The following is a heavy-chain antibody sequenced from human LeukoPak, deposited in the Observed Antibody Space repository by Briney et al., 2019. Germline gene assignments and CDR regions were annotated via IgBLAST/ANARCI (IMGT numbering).Heavy chain of an antibody. CDR2: IYYSGST. Sequence: SETLSLTCTVSGGSISSYYWSWIRQPPGKGLEWIGYIYYSGSTYYNPSLKSRVTISVDTSKNQFSLKLSSVTAADTAVYYCARDQTRYSSSPTAHDAFDIWGQGTMVTVSS. V-gene: IGHV4-59*06. D-gene: IGHD6-6*01. J-gene: IGHJ3*02. CDR3: ARDQTRYSSSPTAHDAFDI. CDR1: GGSISSYY.